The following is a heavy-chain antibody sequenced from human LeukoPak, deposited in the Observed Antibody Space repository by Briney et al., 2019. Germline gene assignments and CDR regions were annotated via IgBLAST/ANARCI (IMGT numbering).Heavy chain of an antibody. D-gene: IGHD3-9*01. CDR1: GGSISSSSYY. J-gene: IGHJ5*02. CDR3: ARGAYYDILTENWFDP. CDR2: IYYSGST. V-gene: IGHV4-61*05. Sequence: SETLSLTCTVSGGSISSSSYYWGWIRQPPGKGLEWIGYIYYSGSTNYNPSLKSRVTISVDTSKNQFSLKLSSVTAADTAVYYCARGAYYDILTENWFDPWGQGTLVTVSS.